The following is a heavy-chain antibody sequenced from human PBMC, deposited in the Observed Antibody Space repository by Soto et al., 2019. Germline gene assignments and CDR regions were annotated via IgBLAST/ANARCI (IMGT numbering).Heavy chain of an antibody. CDR1: GYTFTSHD. Sequence: QVQLVQSGAEVKKPGASVKVSCKASGYTFTSHDINWVRQAAGQGLEWMGWMNPDSGDAGFAQKFQGRVTLTRNTSVTTAYMEMNSLRSEDTAVYYCTRGNEKEYWLTAYAFDIWGQGTMVTVSS. J-gene: IGHJ3*02. V-gene: IGHV1-8*01. CDR2: MNPDSGDA. CDR3: TRGNEKEYWLTAYAFDI. D-gene: IGHD3-9*01.